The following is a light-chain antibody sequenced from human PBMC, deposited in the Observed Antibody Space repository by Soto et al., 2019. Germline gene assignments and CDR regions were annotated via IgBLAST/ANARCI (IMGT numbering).Light chain of an antibody. CDR3: SSSAGSNSFYV. V-gene: IGLV2-8*01. J-gene: IGLJ1*01. CDR1: SSDVGGYNY. CDR2: EVT. Sequence: QSVLTQPPSASGSPGQSVSISCTGTSSDVGGYNYVSWYQQHPGKAPKLMIYEVTKRPSGVPDRFSGSKSGNTASLTVSGLQAEDEADYYCSSSAGSNSFYVFGTGTKLTVL.